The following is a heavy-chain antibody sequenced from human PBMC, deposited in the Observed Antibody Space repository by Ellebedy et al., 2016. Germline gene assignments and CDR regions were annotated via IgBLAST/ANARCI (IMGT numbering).Heavy chain of an antibody. V-gene: IGHV3-30*18. J-gene: IGHJ4*02. Sequence: GESLKISXAASGFTFSSYGMHWVRQAPGKGLEWVAVISYDGSNKYYADSVKGRFTISRDNSKNTLYLQMNSLRAEDTAVYYCAKDLVAAAGTYQLGRYYFDYWGQGTLVTVSS. CDR1: GFTFSSYG. CDR3: AKDLVAAAGTYQLGRYYFDY. D-gene: IGHD6-13*01. CDR2: ISYDGSNK.